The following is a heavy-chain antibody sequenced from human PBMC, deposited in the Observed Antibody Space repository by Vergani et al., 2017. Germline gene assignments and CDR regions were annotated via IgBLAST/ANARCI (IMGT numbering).Heavy chain of an antibody. Sequence: QVQLQESGPGLVKPSETLSLTCTVSGGSISSYYGSWIRQPPGKGLEWIGYIYYRGSTTYNPSLKSRVTISVVTSKNQFSLKLSSVTAADTAVYYCARGVGAVVTAPGFDYWGQGTLVTVSS. V-gene: IGHV4-59*01. D-gene: IGHD2-21*02. CDR3: ARGVGAVVTAPGFDY. CDR2: IYYRGST. J-gene: IGHJ4*02. CDR1: GGSISSYY.